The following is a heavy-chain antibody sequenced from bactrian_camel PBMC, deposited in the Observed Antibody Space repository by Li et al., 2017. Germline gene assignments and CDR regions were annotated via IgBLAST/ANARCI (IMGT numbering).Heavy chain of an antibody. Sequence: HVQLVKSGGGLVQAGGSLRLSCAASGNTNGLDYMGWYRRTPGKELEGITSLYLHSDRSAYIDSVKGRFTVSGDNAKNTAYLQMNSLKSEDTALYYCAAGRWYTDEYMYWGQGTQVTVS. CDR3: AAGRWYTDEYMY. CDR2: LYLHSDRS. D-gene: IGHD6*01. CDR1: GNTNGLDY. J-gene: IGHJ4*01. V-gene: IGHV3-2*01.